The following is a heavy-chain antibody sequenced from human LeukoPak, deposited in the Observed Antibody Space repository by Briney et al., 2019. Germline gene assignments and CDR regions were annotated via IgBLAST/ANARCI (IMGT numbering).Heavy chain of an antibody. CDR1: GGSISSGGYY. CDR3: ASGYFGGPLRNYYYYYGMDV. J-gene: IGHJ6*02. Sequence: SQTLSLTCTVSGGSISSGGYYWSWIRQHPGKGLEWIGYIYYSGSTYYNPSLKSRVTISVDTSKNQFSLKLSSVTAADTAVYYCASGYFGGPLRNYYYYYGMDVWGQGTTVTVSS. D-gene: IGHD3-16*01. V-gene: IGHV4-31*03. CDR2: IYYSGST.